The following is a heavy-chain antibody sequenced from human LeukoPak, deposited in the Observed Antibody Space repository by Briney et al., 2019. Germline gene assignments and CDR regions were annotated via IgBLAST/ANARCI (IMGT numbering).Heavy chain of an antibody. CDR2: IYYSGST. CDR3: ARVGFIVGAKGLNWFDP. J-gene: IGHJ5*02. D-gene: IGHD1-26*01. Sequence: SQTLSLTCTVPGGSISSGDYYWSWIRQPPGKGLEWIGYIYYSGSTYYNPSLKSRVTISVDTSKNQFSLKLSSVTAADTAVYYCARVGFIVGAKGLNWFDPWGQGTLVTVSS. V-gene: IGHV4-30-4*01. CDR1: GGSISSGDYY.